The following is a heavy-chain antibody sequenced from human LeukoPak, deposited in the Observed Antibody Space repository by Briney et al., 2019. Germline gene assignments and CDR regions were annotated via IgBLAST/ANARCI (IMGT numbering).Heavy chain of an antibody. CDR1: GYTFTSYD. J-gene: IGHJ5*02. Sequence: ASVKVSCKASGYTFTSYDINWVRQAPGQGLEWMGWINPKNGGANYAPRFQGRVTMTRDRSISTVYMEVTRLTSDDTAVYYCARASFWESPINWFDPWGQGTLVTVSS. D-gene: IGHD3-3*01. V-gene: IGHV1-2*07. CDR3: ARASFWESPINWFDP. CDR2: INPKNGGA.